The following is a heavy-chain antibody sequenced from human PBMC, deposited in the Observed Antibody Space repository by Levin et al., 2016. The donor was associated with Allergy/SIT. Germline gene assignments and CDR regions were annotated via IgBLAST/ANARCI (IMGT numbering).Heavy chain of an antibody. CDR2: IKSKSDGGTR. CDR3: NAWYGDRLDH. Sequence: GGSLRLSCAASGFTFNTYAMTWVRQAPGKGLEWVGRIKSKSDGGTRDYAAPVRGRFTISRDDSKNTLYMEMNSLKTEDTGVYYCNAWYGDRLDHWGQGTLVTVSS. CDR1: GFTFNTYA. V-gene: IGHV3-15*01. J-gene: IGHJ4*02. D-gene: IGHD4-17*01.